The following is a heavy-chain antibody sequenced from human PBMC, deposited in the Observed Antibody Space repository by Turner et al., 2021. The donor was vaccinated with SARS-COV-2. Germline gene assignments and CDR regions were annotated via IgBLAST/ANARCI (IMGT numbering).Heavy chain of an antibody. Sequence: QVQLVQSGAEVKKPGASVKVSCKASGYTFTSYDINWVRQATVQGLEWMGWMNTNSGNTGYAQKFQGRVTMTRNTSISTAYMELSSLRSEDTAVYYCARGSYCSSTKCYTGGWIDPWGQGTLVTVSS. CDR3: ARGSYCSSTKCYTGGWIDP. CDR2: MNTNSGNT. V-gene: IGHV1-8*01. CDR1: GYTFTSYD. D-gene: IGHD2-2*02. J-gene: IGHJ5*02.